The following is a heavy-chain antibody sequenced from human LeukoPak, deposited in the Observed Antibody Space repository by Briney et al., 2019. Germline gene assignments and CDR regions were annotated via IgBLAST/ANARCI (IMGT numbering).Heavy chain of an antibody. CDR1: GFTFSSYV. D-gene: IGHD4-11*01. Sequence: QPGGSLRLSCAASGFTFSSYVMSWVRQAPGKGLEWVSAISGSGGSTYYADSVKGRFTISRDNSKNTLYLQMKSLRAEDTAVYYCARFGNYAYYYGMDVWGQGTTVTVSS. J-gene: IGHJ6*02. CDR2: ISGSGGST. V-gene: IGHV3-23*01. CDR3: ARFGNYAYYYGMDV.